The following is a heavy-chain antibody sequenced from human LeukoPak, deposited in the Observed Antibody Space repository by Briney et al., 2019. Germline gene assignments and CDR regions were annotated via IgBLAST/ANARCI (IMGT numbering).Heavy chain of an antibody. V-gene: IGHV4-39*01. Sequence: PSETLSLTCTVSVGSITSSSYWGWIRQPPGKGLEWIGSINYSGSTHYNPSLRSRVTISVDTSKNQFFLKLSSVTAADTAVYYCARRGCSSTSCYSLSFDPWGQGGLVTVSS. CDR1: VGSITSSSY. J-gene: IGHJ5*02. CDR2: INYSGST. D-gene: IGHD2-2*01. CDR3: ARRGCSSTSCYSLSFDP.